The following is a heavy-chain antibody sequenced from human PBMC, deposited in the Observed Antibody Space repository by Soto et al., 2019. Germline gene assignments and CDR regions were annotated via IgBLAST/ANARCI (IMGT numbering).Heavy chain of an antibody. CDR2: INFDGTKK. J-gene: IGHJ4*02. D-gene: IGHD2-21*02. CDR3: ARGGAGVVTAIDS. CDR1: GFIFSDYG. Sequence: QVQLVESGGGVVQPGRSLRLSCSASGFIFSDYGFQWVRQAPGKGLEWLPLINFDGTKKKFAESVRGRFTISRDNSNKPLFLQMNSMRGDDTAVYYGARGGAGVVTAIDSWGQGTLVTVSS. V-gene: IGHV3-33*01.